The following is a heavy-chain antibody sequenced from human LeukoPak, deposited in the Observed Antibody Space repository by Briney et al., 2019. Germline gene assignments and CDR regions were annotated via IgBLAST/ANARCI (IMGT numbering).Heavy chain of an antibody. CDR2: IYYSGST. V-gene: IGHV4-39*01. D-gene: IGHD3-3*01. CDR3: ARGPVLRFLEWLSPPHY. CDR1: GFTFSSYA. Sequence: GSLRLSCAASGFTFSSYAMSWVRQAPGKGLEWIGSIYYSGSTYYNPSLKSRVTISVDTSKNQFSLKLSSVTAADTAVYYCARGPVLRFLEWLSPPHYWGQGTLVTVSS. J-gene: IGHJ4*02.